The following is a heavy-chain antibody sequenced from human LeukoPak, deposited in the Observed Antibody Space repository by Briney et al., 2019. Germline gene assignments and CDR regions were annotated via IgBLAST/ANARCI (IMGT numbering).Heavy chain of an antibody. CDR1: GFTSRSYN. V-gene: IGHV3-21*01. CDR2: ISSSSSYI. J-gene: IGHJ4*02. CDR3: ARGASRADY. Sequence: TGGSLRLSCAASGFTSRSYNMNWVRQAPGKRPEWVSSISSSSSYIYYADSVKGRFTISRDNAKNSLYLQMNSLRAEDTALYYCARGASRADYWGQGTLVTVSS.